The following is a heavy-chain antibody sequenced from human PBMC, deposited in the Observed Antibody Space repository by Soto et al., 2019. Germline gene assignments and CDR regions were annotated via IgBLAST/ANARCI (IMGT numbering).Heavy chain of an antibody. J-gene: IGHJ6*02. D-gene: IGHD6-6*01. CDR1: GFTFSSYG. Sequence: QVQLVESGGGVVQPGRSLRLSCAASGFTFSSYGMHWVRQAPGKGLEWVAAISYDGSNKYYADSVKGRFTISRDNSKNTLYLQMNSLRAEDTAVYYCAKDTEGRQLVYYYYYGMDVWGQGTTVTVSS. V-gene: IGHV3-30*18. CDR2: ISYDGSNK. CDR3: AKDTEGRQLVYYYYYGMDV.